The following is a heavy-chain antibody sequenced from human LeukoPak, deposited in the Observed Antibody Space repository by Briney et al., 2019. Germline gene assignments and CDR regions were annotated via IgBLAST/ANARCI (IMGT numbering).Heavy chain of an antibody. CDR3: AKEGPEYCGGDCYFGDFDY. CDR1: GFTFSSYG. D-gene: IGHD2-21*02. J-gene: IGHJ4*02. CDR2: IRYDGSNK. Sequence: GGSLRLSCAASGFTFSSYGMHWVRQAPGKGLEWVVFIRYDGSNKYYADSVKGRFTISRDNSKNTLYLQMNSLRAEDTAVYYCAKEGPEYCGGDCYFGDFDYWGQGTLVTVSS. V-gene: IGHV3-30*02.